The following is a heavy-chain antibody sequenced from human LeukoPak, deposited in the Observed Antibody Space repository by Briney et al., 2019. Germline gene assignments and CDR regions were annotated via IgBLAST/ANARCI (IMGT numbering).Heavy chain of an antibody. D-gene: IGHD3-16*01. CDR2: ISAYNGNT. Sequence: ASVKVSCKASGGTFTSYGISWVRQAPGQGLEWMGWISAYNGNTNYAQKLQGRVTMTTDTSTSTAYMELRSLRSDDTAVYYCARHSAPHYVWGSYCFDYWGQGTLVTVSS. J-gene: IGHJ4*02. CDR3: ARHSAPHYVWGSYCFDY. CDR1: GGTFTSYG. V-gene: IGHV1-18*01.